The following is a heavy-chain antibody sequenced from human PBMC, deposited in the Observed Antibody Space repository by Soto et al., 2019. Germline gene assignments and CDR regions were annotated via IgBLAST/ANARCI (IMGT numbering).Heavy chain of an antibody. D-gene: IGHD3-22*01. CDR3: AREYYYDSSGYYGTFDY. Sequence: SETLSLTCAVSGGSISRGGYSWSCIRQPPGKGLEWIGYIYHSGSTYYNPSLKSRVTISVDTSKNQFSLKLSSVTAADTAVYYCAREYYYDSSGYYGTFDYWGQGTLVTVSS. J-gene: IGHJ4*02. V-gene: IGHV4-30-2*05. CDR2: IYHSGST. CDR1: GGSISRGGYS.